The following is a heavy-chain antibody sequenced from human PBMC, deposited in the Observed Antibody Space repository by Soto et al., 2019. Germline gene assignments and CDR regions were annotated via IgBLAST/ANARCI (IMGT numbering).Heavy chain of an antibody. J-gene: IGHJ4*02. Sequence: QVQLQESGPGLVKPSQTLSLTCTVSGGSISSGDYYWSWIRQPPGKGLEWIGYIYYSGSTYYNPSLKSRVTISVDTSKNEFSLKLSPVTAADTAVYYCAREVKTYYDSSGYPVNWGQGTLVTVSS. V-gene: IGHV4-30-4*01. D-gene: IGHD3-22*01. CDR1: GGSISSGDYY. CDR3: AREVKTYYDSSGYPVN. CDR2: IYYSGST.